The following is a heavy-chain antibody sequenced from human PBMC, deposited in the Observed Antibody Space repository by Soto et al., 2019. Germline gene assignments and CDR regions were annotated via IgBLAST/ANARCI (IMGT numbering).Heavy chain of an antibody. D-gene: IGHD6-19*01. CDR2: MQSIGGT. Sequence: QVQLQESGPGLVKPSETLSLTCDVSGVSVSSDYHHWSWIRQAPGKGLGWIGQMQSIGGTNYNPSLKSRLTTSLDRARHQFSLKLSSVPEADTAVYYWELYLPGAGGVGYWGQGTLITVSS. CDR3: ELYLPGAGGVGY. J-gene: IGHJ4*02. V-gene: IGHV4-61*01. CDR1: GVSVSSDYHH.